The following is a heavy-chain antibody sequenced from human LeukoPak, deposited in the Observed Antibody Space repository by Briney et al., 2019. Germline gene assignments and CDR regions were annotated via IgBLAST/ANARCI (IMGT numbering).Heavy chain of an antibody. J-gene: IGHJ3*01. D-gene: IGHD2-8*01. CDR3: ARDSRFCTSSNCRGDAFDL. Sequence: GGSLSLSCSASGFTFSSYWMSWVRQAPGKGLKWVANIKKDGSEESYLHSVRVRFTIYRANAKNSVSLQMSSLRAEDTAVYYCARDSRFCTSSNCRGDAFDLWGQGTMVTVTS. CDR1: GFTFSSYW. V-gene: IGHV3-7*01. CDR2: IKKDGSEE.